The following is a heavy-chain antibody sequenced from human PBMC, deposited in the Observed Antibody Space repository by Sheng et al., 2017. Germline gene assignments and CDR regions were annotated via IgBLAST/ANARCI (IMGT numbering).Heavy chain of an antibody. CDR2: ISAYNGNT. CDR1: GYTFTSYG. CDR3: ARSPGTNCIWFDP. Sequence: QVQLVASLELEVKKPGASVKVSCKASGYTFTSYGISWVRQAPGQGLEWMGWISAYNGNTNYAQKLQGRVTMTTDTSTSTAYMELRSLRSDDTAVYYCARSPGTNCIWFDPWGQGTLVTVSS. V-gene: IGHV1-18*01. J-gene: IGHJ5*02. D-gene: IGHD1-7*01.